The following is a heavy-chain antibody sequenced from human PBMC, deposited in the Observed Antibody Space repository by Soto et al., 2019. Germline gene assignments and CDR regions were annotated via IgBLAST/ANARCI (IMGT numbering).Heavy chain of an antibody. J-gene: IGHJ6*02. CDR3: ARGPVLRAPYYYYGMDV. Sequence: GGSLRLSCAASGFTFSSYSMNWVRQAPGKGLEWVSYISSSSSTIYYADSVKGRFTISRDNAKNSLYLQMNSLRDEDTAVYYCARGPVLRAPYYYYGMDVWGQGTTVTVSS. CDR1: GFTFSSYS. D-gene: IGHD3-3*01. V-gene: IGHV3-48*02. CDR2: ISSSSSTI.